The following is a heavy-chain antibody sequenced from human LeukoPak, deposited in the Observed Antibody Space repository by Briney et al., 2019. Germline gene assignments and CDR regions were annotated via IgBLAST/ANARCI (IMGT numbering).Heavy chain of an antibody. CDR2: IKQDGSEK. CDR3: AREWQGGIAAAGTRIEGDF. V-gene: IGHV3-7*01. J-gene: IGHJ4*02. D-gene: IGHD6-13*01. CDR1: GFSVGGYW. Sequence: GGSLRLSCAVSGFSVGGYWMTWVRQAPGKGLEWVANIKQDGSEKNYVDSVKGRFTISRDNAENSLFLQMNSLRVEDTAVYYCAREWQGGIAAAGTRIEGDFWGQGTLVAVSS.